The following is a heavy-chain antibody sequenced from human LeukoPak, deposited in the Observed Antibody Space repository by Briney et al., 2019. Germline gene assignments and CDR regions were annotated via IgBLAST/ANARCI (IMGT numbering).Heavy chain of an antibody. J-gene: IGHJ4*02. CDR1: GFTFSNYA. Sequence: LSGGSLRLSCAASGFTFSNYALSWVRQAPGKGLEWVSDISGSGGSTYYADSVKGRFTISRDNSKNTMYLQMNSLRAEGTAVYYCAKRIQSAMAMGYWGQGTLVTVSS. CDR2: ISGSGGST. V-gene: IGHV3-23*01. D-gene: IGHD5-18*01. CDR3: AKRIQSAMAMGY.